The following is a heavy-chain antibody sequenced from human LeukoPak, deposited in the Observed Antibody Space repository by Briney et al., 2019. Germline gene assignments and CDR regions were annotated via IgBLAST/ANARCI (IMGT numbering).Heavy chain of an antibody. CDR1: GYTLTRYA. CDR2: IIAYNGNT. CDR3: ARSDWLSTSDAFDI. V-gene: IGHV1-18*04. D-gene: IGHD3-9*01. Sequence: ASVRVSCKASGYTLTRYAICWVRQAPGEGLEWMGWIIAYNGNTNYAQKLQGRVTMTTYTSTSTGYVELRSLRPGGTVLYYCARSDWLSTSDAFDIWGQGTMVTVSS. J-gene: IGHJ3*02.